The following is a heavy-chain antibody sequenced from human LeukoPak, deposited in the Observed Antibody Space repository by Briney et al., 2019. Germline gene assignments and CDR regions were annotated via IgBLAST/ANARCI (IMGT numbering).Heavy chain of an antibody. J-gene: IGHJ4*02. CDR2: ISAYNGNT. CDR3: ARAGPGSGWYFDY. Sequence: VASVKVSCKASGYDFTSVGITWVRRAPGQGLEWIGWISAYNGNTRYAQKFQGRVAMTTDTSTTTVYMELRGLRFNDTAVYYCARAGPGSGWYFDYWGQGTLVTVSS. CDR1: GYDFTSVG. V-gene: IGHV1-18*01. D-gene: IGHD6-19*01.